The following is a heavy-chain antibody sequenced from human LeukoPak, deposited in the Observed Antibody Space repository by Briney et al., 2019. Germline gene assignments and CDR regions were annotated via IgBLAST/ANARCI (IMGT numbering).Heavy chain of an antibody. CDR2: TNSDGSST. CDR1: GSSFSRYW. J-gene: IGHJ4*02. CDR3: AREFSSGY. Sequence: TGGSLRLSCTASGSSFSRYWMHWVRQAPGKGLMWLSLTNSDGSSTIYADSVKGRFTISRDNAKNTLYLQMNSLRAEDTAVYYCAREFSSGYWGQGTLVTVSS. V-gene: IGHV3-74*01. D-gene: IGHD2/OR15-2a*01.